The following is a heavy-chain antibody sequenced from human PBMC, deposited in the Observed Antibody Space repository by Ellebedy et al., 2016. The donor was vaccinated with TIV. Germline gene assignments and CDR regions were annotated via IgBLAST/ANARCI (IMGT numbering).Heavy chain of an antibody. J-gene: IGHJ4*02. Sequence: GESLKISCAAPGFKFNMYGMHWVRQAPGKGLEWVAHIWYDGSNENYADSVKGRFIISRDSSLYLQMNSLRAEDTAIYYCARDPGLLSGGGLDYWGQGTLVTVSS. V-gene: IGHV3-33*01. CDR1: GFKFNMYG. CDR2: IWYDGSNE. D-gene: IGHD3-16*02. CDR3: ARDPGLLSGGGLDY.